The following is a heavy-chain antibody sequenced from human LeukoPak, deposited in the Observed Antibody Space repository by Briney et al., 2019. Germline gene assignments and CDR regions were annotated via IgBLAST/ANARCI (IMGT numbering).Heavy chain of an antibody. CDR2: IYYSGST. D-gene: IGHD1-26*01. CDR3: ATIVGARGLGY. CDR1: GGSISSNSYY. V-gene: IGHV4-39*07. J-gene: IGHJ4*02. Sequence: SETLSLTCAVSGGSISSNSYYWGWIRQPPGKGLEWIGSIYYSGSTYYNPSLKSRVTISVDTSKNQFSLKLSSVTAADTAVYYCATIVGARGLGYWGQGTLVTVSS.